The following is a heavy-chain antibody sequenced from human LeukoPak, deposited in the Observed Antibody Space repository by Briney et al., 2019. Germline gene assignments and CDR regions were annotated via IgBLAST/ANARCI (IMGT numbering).Heavy chain of an antibody. CDR3: ARYYYGSGSLPDAFDI. V-gene: IGHV3-21*01. D-gene: IGHD3-10*01. CDR1: GFTFSSYS. CDR2: ISSSSSYI. J-gene: IGHJ3*02. Sequence: GGSLRLSCAASGFTFSSYSMNWVRQAPGKGLEWVSSISSSSSYIYYADSVKGRFTISSDNAKNSLYLQMNSLRAEDTAVYYCARYYYGSGSLPDAFDIWGQGTMVTVSS.